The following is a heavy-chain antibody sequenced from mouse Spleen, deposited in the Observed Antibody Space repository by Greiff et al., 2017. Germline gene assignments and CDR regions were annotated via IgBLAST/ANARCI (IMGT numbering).Heavy chain of an antibody. J-gene: IGHJ4*01. CDR1: GFSLTSYA. CDR3: ARANYGSSYAMDY. V-gene: IGHV2-9-1*01. Sequence: VKLVESGPGLVAPSQSLSITCTVSGFSLTSYAISWVRQPPGKGLEWLGVIWTGGGTNYNSALKSRLSISKDNSKSQVFLKMNSLQTDDTARYYCARANYGSSYAMDYWGQGTSVTVSS. CDR2: IWTGGGT. D-gene: IGHD1-1*01.